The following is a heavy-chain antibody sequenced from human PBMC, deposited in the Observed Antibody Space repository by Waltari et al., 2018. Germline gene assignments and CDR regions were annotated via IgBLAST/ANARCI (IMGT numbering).Heavy chain of an antibody. D-gene: IGHD3-22*01. Sequence: QITLKESGPTLVKPTQTLTLTCTFSGFSLSTSGVGVGWIRQPPGKALDVLALIYWNDDKRYSPSLKSRLTITKDTSKNQVVLTMTNMDPVDTATYYCAHRLYDSSGRSTLDYWGQGTLVTVSS. J-gene: IGHJ4*02. CDR2: IYWNDDK. CDR3: AHRLYDSSGRSTLDY. V-gene: IGHV2-5*01. CDR1: GFSLSTSGVG.